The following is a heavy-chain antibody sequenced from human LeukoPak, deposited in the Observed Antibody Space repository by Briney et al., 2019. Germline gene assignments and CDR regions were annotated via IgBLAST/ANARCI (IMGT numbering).Heavy chain of an antibody. CDR3: ARSDSDDNGDYFDY. CDR1: GYTFTGYY. V-gene: IGHV1-2*02. D-gene: IGHD4-17*01. CDR2: INPNSGGT. J-gene: IGHJ4*02. Sequence: ASVKVSCKASGYTFTGYYMHWVRQAPGQGLEWMGWINPNSGGTNYAQKFQGRVTMTRDTSISTAYMELSRLRSDDTAVYYCARSDSDDNGDYFDYWGQGTLVTVSS.